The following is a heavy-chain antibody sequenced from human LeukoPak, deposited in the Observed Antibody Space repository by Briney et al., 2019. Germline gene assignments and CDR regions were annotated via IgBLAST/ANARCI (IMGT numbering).Heavy chain of an antibody. CDR2: IYYSGST. V-gene: IGHV4-39*01. CDR3: ARHIVVVPAALN. D-gene: IGHD2-2*01. J-gene: IGHJ1*01. Sequence: GSLRLSCAASGFTFSSYSMNWVRQAPGKGLEWIGSIYYSGSTYYNPSLKSRVTISVDTSKNQFSLKLSSVTAADTAVYYCARHIVVVPAALNWGQGTLVTVSS. CDR1: GFTFSSYSMN.